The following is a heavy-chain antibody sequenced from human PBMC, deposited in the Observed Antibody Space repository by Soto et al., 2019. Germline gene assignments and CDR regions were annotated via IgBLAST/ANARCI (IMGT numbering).Heavy chain of an antibody. CDR3: ARTHSSGWYFDY. D-gene: IGHD6-19*01. CDR2: IWYDGSNK. CDR1: GFTFSSYG. V-gene: IGHV3-33*01. Sequence: QVQLVESGGGVVQPGRSLRLSCAASGFTFSSYGMHWVRQAPGKGLEWVAVIWYDGSNKYYADSVKGRFTISRDNSKNTLYLQMNSLRVEDTAVYYCARTHSSGWYFDYWGQGTLVTVSS. J-gene: IGHJ4*02.